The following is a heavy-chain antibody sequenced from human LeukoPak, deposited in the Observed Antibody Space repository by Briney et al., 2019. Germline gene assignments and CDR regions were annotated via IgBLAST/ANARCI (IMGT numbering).Heavy chain of an antibody. J-gene: IGHJ4*02. Sequence: PGGSLRLSCSASGFTFSSYAMHWVRQAPGKGLEYVSAISSNGGSTYYADSVKGRFTISRDNSKSTLYLQMSSLRAEATAVYYCVKMYAALDNYWGRGTLVTVSS. V-gene: IGHV3-64D*06. D-gene: IGHD2-8*01. CDR3: VKMYAALDNY. CDR1: GFTFSSYA. CDR2: ISSNGGST.